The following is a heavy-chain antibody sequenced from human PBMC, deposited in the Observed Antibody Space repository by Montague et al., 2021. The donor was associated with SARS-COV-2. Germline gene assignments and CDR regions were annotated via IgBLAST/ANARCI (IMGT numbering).Heavy chain of an antibody. Sequence: SETLSLTCTVSGASVGSSGWGWIRQSPGKGLEWIGYFYSVGSTDYNPSLKSRATISRDTSKNQFSLEVRSVTAADTAVYYCARETMTADAFDIWGQGTMVTVSS. CDR1: GASVGSSG. V-gene: IGHV4-59*02. D-gene: IGHD1-14*01. CDR3: ARETMTADAFDI. J-gene: IGHJ3*02. CDR2: FYSVGST.